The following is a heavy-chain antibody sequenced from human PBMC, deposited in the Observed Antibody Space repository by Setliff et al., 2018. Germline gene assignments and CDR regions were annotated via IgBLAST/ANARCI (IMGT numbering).Heavy chain of an antibody. Sequence: ASVKVSCKAFGYTFAKYGTSWVRQAPGQGLEWMGWISPIYGYTNYAQKFQDRVTITADTSTGTAYMELRSLGSDDTAVYYCAKEKYSSTWYERKPFDCWGQGTLVTVSS. CDR1: GYTFAKYG. D-gene: IGHD6-13*01. J-gene: IGHJ4*02. CDR2: ISPIYGYT. CDR3: AKEKYSSTWYERKPFDC. V-gene: IGHV1-18*01.